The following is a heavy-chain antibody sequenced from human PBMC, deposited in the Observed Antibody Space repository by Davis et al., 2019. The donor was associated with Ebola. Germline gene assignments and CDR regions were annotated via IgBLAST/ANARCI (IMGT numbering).Heavy chain of an antibody. Sequence: GESLKISCTGSGFPFSDYAMSWVRQAPGKGLEWVSDLSVIGLTPYADPVKGRFTISRDISKNTVYLQMNSLRAEDTAIYYCAKDIQGGSSYLDYWGQGTQVTVSS. J-gene: IGHJ4*02. D-gene: IGHD3-16*01. CDR2: LSVIGLT. CDR3: AKDIQGGSSYLDY. CDR1: GFPFSDYA. V-gene: IGHV3-23*01.